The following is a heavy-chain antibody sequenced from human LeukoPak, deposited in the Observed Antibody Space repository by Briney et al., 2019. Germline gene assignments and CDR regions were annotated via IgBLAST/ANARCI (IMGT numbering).Heavy chain of an antibody. CDR1: GFTVSSNY. D-gene: IGHD3-10*02. CDR2: INWNGGST. Sequence: PGGSLRLSCAASGFTVSSNYMSSVRQAPGKGLEWVSGINWNGGSTGYADSVKGRFTISRDNAKNSLYLQMNSLRAEDTAVYYCAELGITMIGGVWGKGTTVTISS. CDR3: AELGITMIGGV. J-gene: IGHJ6*04. V-gene: IGHV3-20*04.